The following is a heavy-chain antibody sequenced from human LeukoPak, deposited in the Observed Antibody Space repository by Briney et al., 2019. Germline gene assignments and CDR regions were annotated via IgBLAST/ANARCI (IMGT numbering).Heavy chain of an antibody. CDR3: ARDRAVRYFDY. D-gene: IGHD3-16*02. V-gene: IGHV3-33*01. CDR2: IWYDGTKK. CDR1: GFTFSNHG. J-gene: IGHJ4*02. Sequence: GWSLRLSCAASGFTFSNHGMHWVRQAPGRGLEWVALIWYDGTKKYYADSVKGRLAISRDNSKNTLYLEMNSLRAEDTAVYYCARDRAVRYFDYWGQGTLATVSS.